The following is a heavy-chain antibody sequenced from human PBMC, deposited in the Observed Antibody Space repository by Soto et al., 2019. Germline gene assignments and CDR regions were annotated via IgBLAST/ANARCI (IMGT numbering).Heavy chain of an antibody. J-gene: IGHJ6*02. CDR3: AKDQIQLWLQGYYYGMDV. V-gene: IGHV3-23*01. Sequence: GGSLRLSCASSGFTFSSYAMSWVRQAPGKGLEWVSAISGSGGSTYYADSVKGRFTISRDNSKNTLYLQMNSLRAEDTAVYYCAKDQIQLWLQGYYYGMDVWGQGTTVTVSS. CDR2: ISGSGGST. CDR1: GFTFSSYA. D-gene: IGHD5-18*01.